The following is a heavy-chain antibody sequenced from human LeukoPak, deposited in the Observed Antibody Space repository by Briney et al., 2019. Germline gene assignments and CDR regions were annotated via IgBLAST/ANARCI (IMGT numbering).Heavy chain of an antibody. V-gene: IGHV1-18*01. CDR2: ISAYNGNT. D-gene: IGHD3-22*01. CDR3: ARDDYYDSSGYFDY. Sequence: ASVKVSCKASGYTFTSYGISWVRQAPGQGLEWMGWISAYNGNTNYAQKLQGRGTMTTDTSTSTAYMELRSLRSDDTAVYYCARDDYYDSSGYFDYWGQGTLVTVSS. CDR1: GYTFTSYG. J-gene: IGHJ4*02.